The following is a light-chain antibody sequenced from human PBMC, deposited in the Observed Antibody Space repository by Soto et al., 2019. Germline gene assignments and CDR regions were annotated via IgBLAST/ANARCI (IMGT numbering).Light chain of an antibody. Sequence: EIVLTQSLATLSLSPGERVTLSCRASQSVSSYLAWYQQKPGQAPRLLIYDASNRATGIPARFSGSGSGTDFTLTISSLEPEDFAVYYCQQRSNWPITFGQGTRLEIK. CDR1: QSVSSY. CDR3: QQRSNWPIT. J-gene: IGKJ5*01. CDR2: DAS. V-gene: IGKV3-11*01.